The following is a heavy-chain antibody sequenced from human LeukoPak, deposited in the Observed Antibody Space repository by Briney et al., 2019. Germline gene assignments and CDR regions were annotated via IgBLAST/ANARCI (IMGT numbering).Heavy chain of an antibody. V-gene: IGHV4-4*07. CDR1: GDSINTYSSYY. Sequence: PSETLSLTCTVSGDSINTYSSYYWSWIRQPAGKGLEWIGRIYSSGSTNYNPSLKSRLTMSVDTSKNHFSLKLNPVTAADTAVYYCARLRPDQNYYGSGSYYRDTPDFDYWGQGTLVTVSS. CDR3: ARLRPDQNYYGSGSYYRDTPDFDY. J-gene: IGHJ4*02. CDR2: IYSSGST. D-gene: IGHD3-10*01.